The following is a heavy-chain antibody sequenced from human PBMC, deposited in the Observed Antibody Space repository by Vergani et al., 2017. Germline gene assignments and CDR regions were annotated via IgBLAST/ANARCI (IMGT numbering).Heavy chain of an antibody. Sequence: QVQLVQSGAEVKKPGASVKVSYKASGYTFTGYYMHWVRQAPGQGLEWMGWINPNSGGTNYAQKFQGRVTMTRDTSISTAYMELSRLRSDDTAVYYCALTYYYGSGSSPSDYGMDVWGQGTTVTVSS. CDR1: GYTFTGYY. D-gene: IGHD3-10*01. CDR3: ALTYYYGSGSSPSDYGMDV. V-gene: IGHV1-2*02. J-gene: IGHJ6*02. CDR2: INPNSGGT.